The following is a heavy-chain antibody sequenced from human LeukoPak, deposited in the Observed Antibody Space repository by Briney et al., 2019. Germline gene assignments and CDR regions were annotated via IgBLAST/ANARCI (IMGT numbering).Heavy chain of an antibody. D-gene: IGHD1-7*01. V-gene: IGHV3-15*04. J-gene: IGHJ6*02. CDR2: IVSKIDGGTT. Sequence: GGSLRLSCAASGFTFSNAWMSWVRQAPGKGLEWVGQIVSKIDGGTTDYAAPVKGRFTISRDDSKSTLYLQMNSLKIEDTAVYYCTTDEDWNYARKDVWGQGATVIVSS. CDR3: TTDEDWNYARKDV. CDR1: GFTFSNAW.